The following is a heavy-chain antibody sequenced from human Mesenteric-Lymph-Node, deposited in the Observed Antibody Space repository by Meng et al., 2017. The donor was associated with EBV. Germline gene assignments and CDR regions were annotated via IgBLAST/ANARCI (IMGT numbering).Heavy chain of an antibody. CDR2: VYHSGST. Sequence: QVELQEPGPGLVKPSGTPSLTCAVSGASISGPNWWSWVRQPPGKGLEWIGEVYHSGSTNYNPSLKSRVSMSVDTSKNHFSLKLTSVTAADTAMYYCAEVLNGYYYFDYWGQGTLVTVSS. V-gene: IGHV4-4*02. D-gene: IGHD3-22*01. CDR1: GASISGPNW. J-gene: IGHJ4*02. CDR3: AEVLNGYYYFDY.